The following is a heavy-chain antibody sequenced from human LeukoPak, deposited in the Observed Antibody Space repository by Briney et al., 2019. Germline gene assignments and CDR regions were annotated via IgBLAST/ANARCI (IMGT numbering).Heavy chain of an antibody. V-gene: IGHV3-21*03. CDR3: TRELDSSGWTRGAFDI. CDR1: GCTFSSYS. Sequence: GGSLRLSCAASGCTFSSYSMNWVRQPPGKGLEWVSSISSSSSYIYYADSVKGRFTISRDNAKKSLYLQMNSLRAEDTAVYYCTRELDSSGWTRGAFDIWGQGTMVTVSP. CDR2: ISSSSSYI. J-gene: IGHJ3*02. D-gene: IGHD6-19*01.